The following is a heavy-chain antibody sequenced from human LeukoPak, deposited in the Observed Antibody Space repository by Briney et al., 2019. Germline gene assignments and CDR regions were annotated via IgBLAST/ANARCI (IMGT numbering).Heavy chain of an antibody. V-gene: IGHV3-48*03. CDR1: GFTFSSYE. CDR3: GSGTGLDH. J-gene: IGHJ4*02. CDR2: ITKGCSTT. Sequence: GGTLRLSCAASGFTFSSYEMTGAREAPGKRIEWVSYITKGCSTTFSADSVKGRFTISRDNTRNSLYLQMKSLRAEDTAVYDCGSGTGLDHWGQGALVTVSS.